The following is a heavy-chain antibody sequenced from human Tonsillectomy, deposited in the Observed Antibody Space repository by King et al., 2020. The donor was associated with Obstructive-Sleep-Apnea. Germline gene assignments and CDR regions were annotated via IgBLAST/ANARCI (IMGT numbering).Heavy chain of an antibody. D-gene: IGHD5-18*01. CDR3: TTGLMDTSGGYHGDDAFDI. CDR2: IKSKTDGGTT. CDR1: GLTFSNAW. Sequence: VQLVESGGGLVEPGGSLRLSCAASGLTFSNAWMIWVRQAPRKGLEWVGRIKSKTDGGTTDFAAPVKGRFTISRDDSRDMAYLQMNSLEAEDTALYYCTTGLMDTSGGYHGDDAFDIWDQGTMVTVSS. J-gene: IGHJ3*02. V-gene: IGHV3-15*01.